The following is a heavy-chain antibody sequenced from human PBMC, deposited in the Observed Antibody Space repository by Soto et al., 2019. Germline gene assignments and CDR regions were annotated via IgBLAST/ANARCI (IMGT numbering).Heavy chain of an antibody. J-gene: IGHJ4*02. CDR3: ASSPDSSGYYPGFDY. CDR1: GFPFRISS. CDR2: ISGTSDYI. Sequence: PGGSLRLSCAASGFPFRISSMNWVRQAPGKGLEWVSSISGTSDYISYADSVKGRFTISRDNSKNTLYLQMGSLRAEDMAVYYCASSPDSSGYYPGFDYWGQGTLVTVSS. V-gene: IGHV3-21*01. D-gene: IGHD3-22*01.